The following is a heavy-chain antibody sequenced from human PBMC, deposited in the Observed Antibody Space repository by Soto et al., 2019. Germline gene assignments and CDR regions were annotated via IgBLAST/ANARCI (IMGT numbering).Heavy chain of an antibody. J-gene: IGHJ6*02. CDR1: GITFSTYA. V-gene: IGHV3-23*01. D-gene: IGHD4-17*01. Sequence: GGSLRLSCAASGITFSTYAMSWVRRAPGKGLGWVSTIGTNGADKQYADFVKGRFTVSRDRSDGTLSLQMNSLRAEDTAVYYCAADYLRHNSLNGYYYSYGMDVWGQGTTVTVSS. CDR3: AADYLRHNSLNGYYYSYGMDV. CDR2: IGTNGADK.